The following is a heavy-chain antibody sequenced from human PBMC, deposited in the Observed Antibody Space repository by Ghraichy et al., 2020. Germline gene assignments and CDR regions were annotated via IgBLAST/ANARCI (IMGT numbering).Heavy chain of an antibody. CDR2: TRNKANSYTT. D-gene: IGHD1-26*01. CDR1: GFTFSDHY. CDR3: ARDLPVGAMRD. J-gene: IGHJ4*02. V-gene: IGHV3-72*01. Sequence: GGSLRLSCAASGFTFSDHYMDWVRQAPGKGLEWVGRTRNKANSYTTEYAASVKGRFTISRDDSKNSLYLQMNSLKTEDTAVYYCARDLPVGAMRDWGQGTLVTVSS.